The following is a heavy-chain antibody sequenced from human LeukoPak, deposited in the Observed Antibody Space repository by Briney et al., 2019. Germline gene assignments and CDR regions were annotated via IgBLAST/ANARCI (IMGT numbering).Heavy chain of an antibody. CDR1: GGSISSYY. D-gene: IGHD1-26*01. V-gene: IGHV4-59*01. J-gene: IGHJ4*02. CDR2: IYYSGST. Sequence: PSETLSLTCTVSGGSISSYYWSWIRQPPGKGLEWIGYIYYSGSTNYNPSLKSRVTISVDTSKNQFSLKLSSVTAADTAVYYCARGSGSHDYWGQGTLVTVS. CDR3: ARGSGSHDY.